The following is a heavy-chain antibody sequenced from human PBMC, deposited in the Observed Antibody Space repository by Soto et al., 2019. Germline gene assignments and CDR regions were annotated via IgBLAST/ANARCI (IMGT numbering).Heavy chain of an antibody. D-gene: IGHD1-26*01. CDR3: AKDEGVGGTLGLFDY. CDR2: MSSDGSKI. CDR1: GFDFTSDA. V-gene: IGHV3-30*18. Sequence: QVQLVESGGGAVQPGESLRLSCVASGFDFTSDAMHWVRQAPGKGLESVAVMSSDGSKIHHTDSVKGRFTISRDNSKNTLYLQMNSLRKEDTAVYFCAKDEGVGGTLGLFDYWGQGTLVSVSS. J-gene: IGHJ4*02.